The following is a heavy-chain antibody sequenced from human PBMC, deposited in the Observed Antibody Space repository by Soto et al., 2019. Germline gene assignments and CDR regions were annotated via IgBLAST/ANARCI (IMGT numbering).Heavy chain of an antibody. V-gene: IGHV5-51*01. J-gene: IGHJ6*03. CDR2: IYPGDSDT. Sequence: PGVSRKIYCKGSGYSFTSYWLGWVRQMPGKGLEWMGIIYPGDSDTRYSPSFQGQGTISAGKSISTAYLQWSSLKASDTAMYYCARLRRAVYGDIYDSYYMYVWCKGTTVTVSS. D-gene: IGHD4-17*01. CDR3: ARLRRAVYGDIYDSYYMYV. CDR1: GYSFTSYW.